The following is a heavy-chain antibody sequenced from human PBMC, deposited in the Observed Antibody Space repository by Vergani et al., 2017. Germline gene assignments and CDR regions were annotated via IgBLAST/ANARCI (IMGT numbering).Heavy chain of an antibody. CDR3: GRGSDNYN. Sequence: VQLLQSEGAVVQPGGSLRLSCVASGFTFSSHAMSWVRQGHGQGLEWVSSIKNTGDSTHYADSVKGRFTISRDNSKNTLYLQMNRLRVEDTAVYYCGRGSDNYNWGQGTLVTVSS. D-gene: IGHD5-24*01. V-gene: IGHV3-23*01. CDR1: GFTFSSHA. J-gene: IGHJ4*02. CDR2: IKNTGDST.